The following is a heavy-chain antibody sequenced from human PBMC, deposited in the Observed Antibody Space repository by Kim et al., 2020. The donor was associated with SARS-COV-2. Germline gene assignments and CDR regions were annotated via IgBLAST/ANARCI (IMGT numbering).Heavy chain of an antibody. Sequence: SETLSLTCTVSGGSISSYYWSWIRQPPGKGLEWIGYIYYSGSTNYNPSLKSRVTISVDTSKNQFSLKLSSVTAADTAVYYCARHGDQDDYGGNSLGGWFDPWGQRTLVTVSS. V-gene: IGHV4-59*08. CDR2: IYYSGST. CDR1: GGSISSYY. CDR3: ARHGDQDDYGGNSLGGWFDP. D-gene: IGHD4-17*01. J-gene: IGHJ5*02.